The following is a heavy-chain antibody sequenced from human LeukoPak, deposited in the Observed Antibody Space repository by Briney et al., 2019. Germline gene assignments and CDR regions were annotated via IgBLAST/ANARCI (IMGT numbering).Heavy chain of an antibody. V-gene: IGHV4-31*03. CDR2: IYYSGST. D-gene: IGHD6-13*01. CDR1: GGSISSGGYY. Sequence: PSETLSLTCTVSGGSISSGGYYWSWIRQHPGKGLEWIGYIYYSGSTYYNPSLKSRVTISVDTSKNQFSLKLSSVTAADTAVYYCARGPYSSSWSPFDYWGQGTLVTVSS. CDR3: ARGPYSSSWSPFDY. J-gene: IGHJ4*02.